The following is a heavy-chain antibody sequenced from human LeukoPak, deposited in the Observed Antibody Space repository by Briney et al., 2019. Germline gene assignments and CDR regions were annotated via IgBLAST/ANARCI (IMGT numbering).Heavy chain of an antibody. CDR1: GGTFSSYA. Sequence: SVKVSCKASGGTFSSYAISWVRQAPGQGLEWMGGIIPIFGTANYAQKFQGRVTITTDESTSTASMELSSLRSNNAAVNYWPRELPTFEYFDYWGRGTLVTVSS. CDR3: PRELPTFEYFDY. V-gene: IGHV1-69*05. J-gene: IGHJ4*01. CDR2: IIPIFGTA.